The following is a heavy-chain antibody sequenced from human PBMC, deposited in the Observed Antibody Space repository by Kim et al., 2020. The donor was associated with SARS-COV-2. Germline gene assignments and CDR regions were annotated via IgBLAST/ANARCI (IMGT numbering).Heavy chain of an antibody. Sequence: YYAESVKGRFPIARDNSKNTLYLQMNGLRDEDTAVYYCAKDLLSQAGFDPWGQGTLVTVSS. CDR3: AKDLLSQAGFDP. D-gene: IGHD3-9*01. J-gene: IGHJ5*02. V-gene: IGHV3-23*01.